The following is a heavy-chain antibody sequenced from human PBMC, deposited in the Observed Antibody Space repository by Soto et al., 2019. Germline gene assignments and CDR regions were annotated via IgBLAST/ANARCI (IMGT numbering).Heavy chain of an antibody. J-gene: IGHJ4*02. Sequence: QVQLVQSGAEVKKPGASVKVCCQASGYTFASHYIHWVRQAPGQGLEWMGVINPNGGNTRYAQRFQDRLTLTTDTPTNKVYLYLSSLSSDDTAVYYCVRDTSGLEYWGQGTLVTVAS. CDR3: VRDTSGLEY. V-gene: IGHV1-46*01. CDR2: INPNGGNT. CDR1: GYTFASHY.